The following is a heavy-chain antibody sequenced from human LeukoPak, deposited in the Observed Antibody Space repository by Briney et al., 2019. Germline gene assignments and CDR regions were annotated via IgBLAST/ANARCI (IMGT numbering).Heavy chain of an antibody. Sequence: GGSLRLSCAASGFSVSRYAMSWVRQAPGKGLEWVSTISGGSGGTYYADSVKGRFTISRDNSENTVYLQMNSLRGDDTAIYFCADAGYSDRWYSDYWGQGTPVTVSS. CDR3: ADAGYSDRWYSDY. V-gene: IGHV3-23*01. D-gene: IGHD1-26*01. CDR1: GFSVSRYA. J-gene: IGHJ4*02. CDR2: ISGGSGGT.